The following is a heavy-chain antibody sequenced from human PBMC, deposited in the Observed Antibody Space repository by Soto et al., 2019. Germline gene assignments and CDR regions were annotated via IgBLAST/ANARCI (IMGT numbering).Heavy chain of an antibody. D-gene: IGHD6-19*01. Sequence: GGSLRLSCAASGFTFSSYAMSWVRQAPGKGLEWVSGIGASGAGTYYADSVKGRFTISRDNSKNTLYLQMNSLRAEDTAVYYCATIAVAGTWASWALQSFDYWGQGTLVTVSS. CDR3: ATIAVAGTWASWALQSFDY. J-gene: IGHJ4*02. CDR1: GFTFSSYA. V-gene: IGHV3-23*01. CDR2: IGASGAGT.